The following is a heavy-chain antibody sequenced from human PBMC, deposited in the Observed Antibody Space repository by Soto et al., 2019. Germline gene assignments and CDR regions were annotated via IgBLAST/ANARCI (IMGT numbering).Heavy chain of an antibody. V-gene: IGHV4-59*01. J-gene: IGHJ4*02. CDR3: ARDNGYSYGYTLDH. Sequence: SETLSLTCTVSGGSISSYYWSWIRQPPGKGLEWTGYIYYSGRTNYNPSLKSRVTISVDTSKNQFSLKLSSVTAADTAVYYCARDNGYSYGYTLDHWDQGTRVTVS. D-gene: IGHD5-18*01. CDR1: GGSISSYY. CDR2: IYYSGRT.